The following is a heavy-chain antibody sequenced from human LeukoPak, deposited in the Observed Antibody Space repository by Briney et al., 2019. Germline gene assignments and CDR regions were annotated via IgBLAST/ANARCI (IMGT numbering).Heavy chain of an antibody. CDR1: GFTFINRA. D-gene: IGHD3-22*01. CDR2: ITTSGDGT. V-gene: IGHV3-23*05. Sequence: GSLRLSCAASGFTFINRAMSWVRQASGKGPEWVSAITTSGDGTYYADSVKGRFIISRDNSKNTLTLQMNSLRPEDSAVYYCARDSPLLTLWGQGTLVTVSS. CDR3: ARDSPLLTL. J-gene: IGHJ4*02.